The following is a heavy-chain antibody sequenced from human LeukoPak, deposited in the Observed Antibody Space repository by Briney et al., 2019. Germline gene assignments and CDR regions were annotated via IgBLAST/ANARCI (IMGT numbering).Heavy chain of an antibody. Sequence: PSETLSLTCAVYGGSFSGYYWSWIRQPPGKGLEWIGEINHSGSTNYNPSLKSRVTISVDTSKNQFSLKLSSVTAADTAVYYCATRYYDSSGYENWFDPWGQGTLVTVSS. CDR2: INHSGST. D-gene: IGHD3-22*01. J-gene: IGHJ5*02. CDR3: ATRYYDSSGYENWFDP. V-gene: IGHV4-34*01. CDR1: GGSFSGYY.